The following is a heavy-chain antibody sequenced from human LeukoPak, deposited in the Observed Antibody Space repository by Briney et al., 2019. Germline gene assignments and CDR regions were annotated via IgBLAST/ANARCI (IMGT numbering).Heavy chain of an antibody. J-gene: IGHJ4*02. CDR2: INHSGST. CDR1: GGSFSGDY. CDR3: ARGRDIVVVPAAIEYFDY. D-gene: IGHD2-2*01. Sequence: SETLSLTCAVYGGSFSGDYWSWIRQPPGKGLEWIGEINHSGSTNYNPSLKSRVTISVDTSKNQFSLKLSSVTAADTAVYYCARGRDIVVVPAAIEYFDYWGQGTLVTVSS. V-gene: IGHV4-34*01.